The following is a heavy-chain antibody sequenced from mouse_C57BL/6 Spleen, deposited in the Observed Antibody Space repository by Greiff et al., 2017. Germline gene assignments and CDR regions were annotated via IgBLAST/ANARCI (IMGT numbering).Heavy chain of an antibody. D-gene: IGHD1-1*01. J-gene: IGHJ1*03. Sequence: EVQLQQSGAELVRPGASVKLSCTASGFNIKDDYMHWVKQRPEQGLEWIGWIDPENGDTEYASKFQGKATITADTSSNTANLQLSSLTSEDTAVYCCTYYGSSYWYFDVWGTGTTVTVSS. CDR3: TYYGSSYWYFDV. CDR1: GFNIKDDY. CDR2: IDPENGDT. V-gene: IGHV14-4*01.